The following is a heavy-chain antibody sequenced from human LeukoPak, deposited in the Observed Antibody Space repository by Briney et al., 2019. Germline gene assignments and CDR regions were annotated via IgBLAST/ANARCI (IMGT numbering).Heavy chain of an antibody. V-gene: IGHV4-4*02. D-gene: IGHD3-10*01. CDR2: INHSGST. J-gene: IGHJ2*01. Sequence: SGTLSLTCAVSGGSISSTNWWSWVRQPPGKGLEWIGEINHSGSTNYNPSLKSRVTISVDTSKNQFSLKLSSVTAADSAVYYCARRKAMVRGARVRRYFDLWGRGTLVTVSS. CDR3: ARRKAMVRGARVRRYFDL. CDR1: GGSISSTNW.